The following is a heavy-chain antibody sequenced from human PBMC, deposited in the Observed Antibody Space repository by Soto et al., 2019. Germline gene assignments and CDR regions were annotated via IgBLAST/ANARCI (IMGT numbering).Heavy chain of an antibody. D-gene: IGHD3-10*01. CDR2: ISGSGGST. Sequence: GGSLRLSCAASGFTFSSYAMSWVRQAPGKGLEWVSAISGSGGSTYYADSVKGRFTISRDNSKNTLYLQMNSLRAEDTAVYYCAKGLRITMVRGYNWFDPWGQGTLVTVSS. CDR1: GFTFSSYA. V-gene: IGHV3-23*01. CDR3: AKGLRITMVRGYNWFDP. J-gene: IGHJ5*02.